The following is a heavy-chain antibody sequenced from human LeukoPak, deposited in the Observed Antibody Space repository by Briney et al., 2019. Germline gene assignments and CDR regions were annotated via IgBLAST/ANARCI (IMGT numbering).Heavy chain of an antibody. V-gene: IGHV3-21*01. J-gene: IGHJ4*02. CDR1: GFTFSSYW. Sequence: GGSLRLSCAASGFTFSSYWMSWVRQAPGKGLEWVSSISSSTSYIYYADSVKGRFTISKDNAKNSLYLQMNSLRAEDTAVYYCARAGGSTVSHSDYWGQGTLVTVSS. CDR2: ISSSTSYI. CDR3: ARAGGSTVSHSDY. D-gene: IGHD4-17*01.